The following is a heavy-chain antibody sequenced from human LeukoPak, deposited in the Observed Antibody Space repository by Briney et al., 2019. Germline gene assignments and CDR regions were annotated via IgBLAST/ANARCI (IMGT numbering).Heavy chain of an antibody. V-gene: IGHV4-59*08. CDR1: GGSISSYY. CDR2: IYYSRNT. Sequence: SETLSLTCTVSGGSISSYYWSWIRQPPGKGLEYIGYIYYSRNTNSNPSLNSRVTISVDTSKNQFSLKLSSVTAADTAVYYCARRGSGASLEYYFDLWGRGTLVTVSS. J-gene: IGHJ2*01. CDR3: ARRGSGASLEYYFDL. D-gene: IGHD1-14*01.